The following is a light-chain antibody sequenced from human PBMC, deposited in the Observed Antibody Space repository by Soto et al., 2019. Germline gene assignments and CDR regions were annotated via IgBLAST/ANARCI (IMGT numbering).Light chain of an antibody. V-gene: IGKV3-20*01. CDR3: QQYGSSLIT. CDR1: QSVGSIY. CDR2: GAS. J-gene: IGKJ5*01. Sequence: DIVLTQSPGTLSLSPGERATLSCRASQSVGSIYLAWYQQKFGQAPRLLIYGASSRATGIPDRFSGSGSGTDFTLTISSLEPEDFAVYYCQQYGSSLITFGQGTRLEIK.